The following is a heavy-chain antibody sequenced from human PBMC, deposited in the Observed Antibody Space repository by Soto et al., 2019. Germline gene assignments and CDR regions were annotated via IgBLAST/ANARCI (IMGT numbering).Heavy chain of an antibody. V-gene: IGHV5-51*01. J-gene: IGHJ4*02. D-gene: IGHD3-22*01. CDR2: IYPGDSDT. Sequence: GESLKISCKGSGYSFTSYWIGWVRQMPGKGLEWMGIIYPGDSDTRYSPSFQGQVTISADKSISTAYLQWSSLKASDTTMNNKARQRTYYYDSSGYYFDYWGQGTLVTFSS. CDR1: GYSFTSYW. CDR3: ARQRTYYYDSSGYYFDY.